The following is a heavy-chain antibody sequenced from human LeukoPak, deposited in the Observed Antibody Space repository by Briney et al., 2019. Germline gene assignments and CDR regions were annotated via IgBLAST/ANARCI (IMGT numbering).Heavy chain of an antibody. J-gene: IGHJ5*02. D-gene: IGHD2-15*01. V-gene: IGHV5-51*01. CDR3: ARHADIVVVAAGKWLDP. CDR2: IYPGDSDT. CDR1: GYSFTSYW. Sequence: GESLKISCKGSGYSFTSYWIAWVRPMPGKGLEWMGIIYPGDSDTRYSPSFQGHVTLLADKSIRTAYLQWSSLKASGTAMYYCARHADIVVVAAGKWLDPWGQGTLVT.